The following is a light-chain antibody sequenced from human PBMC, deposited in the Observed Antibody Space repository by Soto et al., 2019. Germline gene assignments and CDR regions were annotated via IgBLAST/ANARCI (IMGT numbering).Light chain of an antibody. CDR1: SSDVGGYNY. Sequence: QSVLTQPASVSGSPGQSITISCTGTSSDVGGYNYVSWYQQHPGKAPKFMIYDVSSRPSGVSNRLSGSKSGNTASLTISGLQAEDEADYYCCSYTTSNTRQIVFGTGTKVTVL. CDR2: DVS. J-gene: IGLJ1*01. CDR3: CSYTTSNTRQIV. V-gene: IGLV2-14*03.